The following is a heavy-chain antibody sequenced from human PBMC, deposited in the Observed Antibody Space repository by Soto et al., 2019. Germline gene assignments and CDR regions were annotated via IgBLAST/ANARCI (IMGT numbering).Heavy chain of an antibody. CDR1: GFTFSSYA. CDR2: ISYDGSNK. CDR3: ASSVAVPAATFWFDP. V-gene: IGHV3-30-3*01. Sequence: PWGSLRLSCAASGFTFSSYAMHWFRQAPGKGLGWVAVISYDGSNKYYADSVKGRFTISRDNSKNTLYLQMNSLRAEDTAVYYCASSVAVPAATFWFDPWCPGILVTVFS. J-gene: IGHJ5*02. D-gene: IGHD2-2*01.